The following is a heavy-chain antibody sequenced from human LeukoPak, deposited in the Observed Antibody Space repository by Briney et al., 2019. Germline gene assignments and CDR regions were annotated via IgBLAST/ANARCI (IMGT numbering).Heavy chain of an antibody. CDR2: INSDGSST. D-gene: IGHD5-18*01. Sequence: PGGSLRLSCAASGFTFSSYWMHWVRQAPGKGLVWVSRINSDGSSTSYADSVKGRFTISRDNAKSTLYLQMNSLRAEDTAVYYCARGYSYGKYYFDYWGQGTLVTVSS. J-gene: IGHJ4*02. V-gene: IGHV3-74*01. CDR3: ARGYSYGKYYFDY. CDR1: GFTFSSYW.